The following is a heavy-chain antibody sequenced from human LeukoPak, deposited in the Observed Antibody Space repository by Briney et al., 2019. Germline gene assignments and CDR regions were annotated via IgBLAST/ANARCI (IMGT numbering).Heavy chain of an antibody. Sequence: ASVKVSCKASGYTFTGYYMHWVRQAPGQGLEYVGWINPSTGGTNYAQRFQGRVTMTRDTSISTAYMELSRLRSDDTAVYYCAKVIAGAVAFDYWGQGSLVTVSS. V-gene: IGHV1-2*02. CDR2: INPSTGGT. J-gene: IGHJ4*02. CDR1: GYTFTGYY. CDR3: AKVIAGAVAFDY. D-gene: IGHD6-19*01.